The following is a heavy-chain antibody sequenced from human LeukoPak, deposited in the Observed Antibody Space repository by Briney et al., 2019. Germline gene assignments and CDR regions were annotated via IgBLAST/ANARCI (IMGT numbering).Heavy chain of an antibody. CDR2: IYYSGST. CDR1: GGSISTYY. Sequence: SETLSLTCTVSGGSISTYYWSWIRQPPGKGLEWIGYIYYSGSTNYNPSLKSRVTTSVDTSKNQFSLQLNSVTPEDTAVYYCAKGAYSSGWYQGYYYYGMDVWGQGTTVTVSS. D-gene: IGHD6-19*01. J-gene: IGHJ6*02. CDR3: AKGAYSSGWYQGYYYYGMDV. V-gene: IGHV4-59*12.